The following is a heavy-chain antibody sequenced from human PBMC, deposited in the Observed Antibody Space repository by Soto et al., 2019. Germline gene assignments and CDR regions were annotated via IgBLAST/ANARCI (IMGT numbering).Heavy chain of an antibody. D-gene: IGHD6-19*01. V-gene: IGHV1-46*03. CDR1: GYTFTSHY. CDR3: SRGLWQWLFDC. CDR2: IDPSGGAT. J-gene: IGHJ4*02. Sequence: QVQLVQSGAEVKKPGASVMVSCRASGYTFTSHYMHWVRQAPGQGLEWMGMIDPSGGATTYAQKFRXXVTITRDTAVTTVYMELRSLRPEDTSVYSCSRGLWQWLFDCWGQGTLVTVSS.